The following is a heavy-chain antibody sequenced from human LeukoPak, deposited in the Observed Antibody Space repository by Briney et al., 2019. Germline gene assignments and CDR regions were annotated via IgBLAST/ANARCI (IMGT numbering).Heavy chain of an antibody. D-gene: IGHD2-15*01. CDR2: INGDGSTT. J-gene: IGHJ4*02. V-gene: IGHV3-74*01. Sequence: PGGSLRLSCAASGFTFSSYEMNWVRQAPGKGLVWVSRINGDGSTTAYADSVKGRFTISRDNAKNTLYLQMNSLRAEDTAVYYCTRGAAPQAYWGQGTLVTVSS. CDR1: GFTFSSYE. CDR3: TRGAAPQAY.